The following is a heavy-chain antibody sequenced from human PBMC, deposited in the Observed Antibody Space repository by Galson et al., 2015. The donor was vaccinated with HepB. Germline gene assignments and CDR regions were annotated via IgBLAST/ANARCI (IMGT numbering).Heavy chain of an antibody. CDR1: GFSMSNYG. CDR3: AKDPWDYGRHSFFQH. CDR2: ISYDGSNK. D-gene: IGHD4-17*01. Sequence: SLRLSCAASGFSMSNYGMHWVRQAPGKGLEWVAVISYDGSNKYYADSVKGRFTISRDNSKSSLYLQMKSLRAEDTAVYYCAKDPWDYGRHSFFQHWGQGTLVTVSS. V-gene: IGHV3-30*18. J-gene: IGHJ1*01.